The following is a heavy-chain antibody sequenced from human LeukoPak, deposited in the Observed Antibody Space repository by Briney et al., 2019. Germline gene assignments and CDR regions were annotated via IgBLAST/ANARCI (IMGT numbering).Heavy chain of an antibody. D-gene: IGHD3-10*01. CDR2: IRWNGGSI. CDR1: GFTFYDYA. CDR3: AKDIGTGMVRGSNGMDV. Sequence: GGSLRLSCAASGFTFYDYAMHWVRHAPGKGLEGLSGIRWNGGSILYADSVKGRFTISRDNAKNSLYLQMNSLRAEDTALYYCAKDIGTGMVRGSNGMDVWGQGTTVTVSS. V-gene: IGHV3-9*01. J-gene: IGHJ6*02.